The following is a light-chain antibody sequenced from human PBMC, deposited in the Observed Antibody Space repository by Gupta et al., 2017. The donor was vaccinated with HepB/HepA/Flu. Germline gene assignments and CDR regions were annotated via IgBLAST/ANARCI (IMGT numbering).Light chain of an antibody. CDR1: SSNIGRNT. Sequence: QPVLTQPPSASGSLGQRVTIPCSGSSSNIGRNTVNWFQHLPGKAPKLLIDRNNQRPSGVPGRFSGSKSGTSGSLAITGLHAEEETDYDGEAWEASLNGFRVFGTGTKVTVL. V-gene: IGLV1-44*01. CDR2: RNN. J-gene: IGLJ1*01. CDR3: EAWEASLNGFRV.